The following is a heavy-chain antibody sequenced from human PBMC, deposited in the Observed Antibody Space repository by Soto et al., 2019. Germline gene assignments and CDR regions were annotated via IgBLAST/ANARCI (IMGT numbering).Heavy chain of an antibody. D-gene: IGHD1-1*01. CDR3: ARSTSLGGMDV. V-gene: IGHV3-21*01. Sequence: ESGGGLVMPGGSLRLSCIASGFSFSTYSMKWVRQAPGKGLEWVSSIRRSGDYTYYADSLKGRFTISRDNAKNSLSLQMISLRAEDTDVYYCARSTSLGGMDVWGQGTTVTVSS. J-gene: IGHJ6*02. CDR2: IRRSGDYT. CDR1: GFSFSTYS.